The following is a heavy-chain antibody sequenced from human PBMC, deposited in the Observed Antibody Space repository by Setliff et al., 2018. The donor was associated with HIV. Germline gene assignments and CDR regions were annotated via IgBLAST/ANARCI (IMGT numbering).Heavy chain of an antibody. J-gene: IGHJ6*03. D-gene: IGHD6-6*01. CDR1: GGSISSHY. V-gene: IGHV4-59*11. CDR3: ARDRGSSYYYYYMDV. Sequence: SETLSLTCTVSGGSISSHYWSWIRQPPGKGLEWIGYIYYSGSTNYNPSLKSRVTISVDTSKNQFSLKLSSVTAADTAVYYCARDRGSSYYYYYMDVWGKGTTVTVSS. CDR2: IYYSGST.